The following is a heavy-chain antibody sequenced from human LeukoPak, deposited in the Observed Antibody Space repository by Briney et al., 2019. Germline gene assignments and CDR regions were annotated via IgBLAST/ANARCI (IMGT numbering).Heavy chain of an antibody. CDR3: ARLAPTINYYDSSGYYDYFDY. D-gene: IGHD3-22*01. CDR1: GYTFTSYG. V-gene: IGHV1-18*01. CDR2: ISAYNGNT. J-gene: IGHJ4*02. Sequence: ASVKVSCKASGYTFTSYGISWVRQAPGQGLEWMGWISAYNGNTNYAQKLQGRVTMTTDTSTSTAYMELRSLRSDDTAVYYCARLAPTINYYDSSGYYDYFDYWGRGTLVTVSS.